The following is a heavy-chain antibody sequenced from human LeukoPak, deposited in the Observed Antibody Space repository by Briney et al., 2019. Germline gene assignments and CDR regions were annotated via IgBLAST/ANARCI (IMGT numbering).Heavy chain of an antibody. D-gene: IGHD5-18*01. J-gene: IGHJ3*02. Sequence: NHGESLRISCKGFGYSFSNYWIGWVRQMPGKGLEWMGIIYPGDSDTRYSPSFQGQVTISADKSISTAYLQWSSLKASDTAMYYCARPRGPVYSYGYDAFDIWGQGTMVTVSP. CDR3: ARPRGPVYSYGYDAFDI. CDR1: GYSFSNYW. CDR2: IYPGDSDT. V-gene: IGHV5-51*01.